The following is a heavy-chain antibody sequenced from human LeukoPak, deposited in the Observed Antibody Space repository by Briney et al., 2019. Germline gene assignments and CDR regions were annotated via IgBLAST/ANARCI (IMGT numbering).Heavy chain of an antibody. CDR1: GFTFDDYA. J-gene: IGHJ5*02. V-gene: IGHV3-9*01. CDR3: AKDIGATITFGFDP. D-gene: IGHD5-24*01. Sequence: GRSLRLSCAASGFTFDDYAMHWVRQVPGKGLEWVSGITWNSGRIGYADSVKGRFTISRDNAKNSLYLQMNSLRAEDTALYYCAKDIGATITFGFDPWAREPWSPSPQ. CDR2: ITWNSGRI.